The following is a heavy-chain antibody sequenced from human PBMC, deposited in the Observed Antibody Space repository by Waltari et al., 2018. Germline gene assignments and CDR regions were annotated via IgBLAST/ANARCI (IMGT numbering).Heavy chain of an antibody. CDR3: AKGGHITAPFALFDT. CDR1: GFKFDDHA. J-gene: IGHJ5*02. V-gene: IGHV3-9*01. CDR2: ISYNGGSQ. D-gene: IGHD3-16*01. Sequence: EVQLVESGGGLVQPGRSLRLSCAASGFKFDDHAMHWVRQAPGKGPEGVSSISYNGGSQGHADSVKGRFTISRDNAKDSLYLQMNSLKPEDTALYYCAKGGHITAPFALFDTWGQGTLVTVSS.